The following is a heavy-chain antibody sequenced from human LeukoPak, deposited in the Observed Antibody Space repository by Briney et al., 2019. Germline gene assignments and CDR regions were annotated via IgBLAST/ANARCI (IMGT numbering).Heavy chain of an antibody. V-gene: IGHV4-59*01. CDR1: GGSISSYY. Sequence: KPSETLSLTCTASGGSISSYYWRWIRQPPGKGLEWIGYIYYSGSTNYNPSLKSRVTISVDTSKNQFSLKLSSVTAADTAVYYCARELYSSGWDYWGQGTLVTVSS. J-gene: IGHJ4*02. D-gene: IGHD6-19*01. CDR2: IYYSGST. CDR3: ARELYSSGWDY.